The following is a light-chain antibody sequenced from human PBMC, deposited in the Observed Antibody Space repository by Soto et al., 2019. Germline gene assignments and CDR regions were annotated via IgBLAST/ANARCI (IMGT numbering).Light chain of an antibody. Sequence: EILLTQSPGTLSLSPGERATLSCRASQSVSSSYLAWYQQKPGQAPRLIIYGASSRATGIPDRFSGSGSGTEFTPTIDSLQSEDFAVYYCLHYKDWPRWTFGQGTKGDIK. CDR3: LHYKDWPRWT. CDR1: QSVSSSY. J-gene: IGKJ1*01. V-gene: IGKV3-20*01. CDR2: GAS.